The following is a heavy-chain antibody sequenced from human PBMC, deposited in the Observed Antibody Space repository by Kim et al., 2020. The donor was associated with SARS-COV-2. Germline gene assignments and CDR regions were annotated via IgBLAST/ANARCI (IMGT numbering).Heavy chain of an antibody. CDR2: ISYDGSNK. J-gene: IGHJ4*02. CDR1: GFTFSSYG. D-gene: IGHD3-10*01. Sequence: GGSLRLSCAASGFTFSSYGMHWVRQAPGKGLEWVAVISYDGSNKYYADSVKGRFTISRDNSKNTLYLQMNSLRAEDTAVYYCAKLRGSGSPRLGWGQGTLVTVSS. V-gene: IGHV3-30*18. CDR3: AKLRGSGSPRLG.